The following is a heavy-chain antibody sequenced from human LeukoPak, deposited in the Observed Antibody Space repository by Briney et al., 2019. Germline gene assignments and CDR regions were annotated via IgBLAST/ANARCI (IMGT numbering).Heavy chain of an antibody. Sequence: GGSLRLSCAASGFTFSSYWMSWVRQAPGKGLEWVANIKQDGSEKYYVDSVKGRFTISRDNAKNSLFLQMNSLRVEDTAVYYCARVGYSRNWHSGSAFDIWGQGTMVTVSS. CDR1: GFTFSSYW. D-gene: IGHD6-13*01. V-gene: IGHV3-7*01. J-gene: IGHJ3*02. CDR3: ARVGYSRNWHSGSAFDI. CDR2: IKQDGSEK.